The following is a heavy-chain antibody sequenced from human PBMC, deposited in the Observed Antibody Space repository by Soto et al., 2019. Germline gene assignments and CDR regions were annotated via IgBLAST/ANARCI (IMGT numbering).Heavy chain of an antibody. CDR1: GFSLSTSGVG. CDR3: AHSAYDSSGYWTDVDY. D-gene: IGHD3-22*01. J-gene: IGHJ4*02. V-gene: IGHV2-5*01. CDR2: IYWNDDK. Sequence: QITLKESGPTLVKPTQTLTLTCTFSGFSLSTSGVGVGWIRQPPGKALEWLALIYWNDDKRYSPSLKSRLTITKDTSKNQVVLTMTNMDPVDTATDYCAHSAYDSSGYWTDVDYWGQGTLVTVSS.